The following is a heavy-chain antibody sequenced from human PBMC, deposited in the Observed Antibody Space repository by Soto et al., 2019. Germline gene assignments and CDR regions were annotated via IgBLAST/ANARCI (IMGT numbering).Heavy chain of an antibody. D-gene: IGHD6-13*01. CDR1: GGTFSSYA. J-gene: IGHJ4*02. CDR3: ARGPSGQQLPFDY. CDR2: IIPIFGTA. V-gene: IGHV1-69*01. Sequence: QVQLVQSGAEVKKPGSSVKVSCKAAGGTFSSYAISWVRQAPGHGIEWMGGIIPIFGTANYAQKFQGRVTITADESTSTAYMELSSLRSEDTAVYYCARGPSGQQLPFDYWGQGTLVTVSS.